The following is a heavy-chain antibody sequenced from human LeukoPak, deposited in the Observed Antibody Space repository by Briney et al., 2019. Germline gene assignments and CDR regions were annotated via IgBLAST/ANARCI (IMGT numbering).Heavy chain of an antibody. J-gene: IGHJ4*02. D-gene: IGHD2-21*01. CDR1: GFIFDDYG. Sequence: GGSLRLSCATSGFIFDDYGMSWVRQAPGKGLEWVSGINWNGGSTGYGDSVKGRFTISRDNAKNSLYLQMNSLRAEDTALYYCARAFKYSMSGYYFDYWGQGTLVTVSS. V-gene: IGHV3-20*04. CDR2: INWNGGST. CDR3: ARAFKYSMSGYYFDY.